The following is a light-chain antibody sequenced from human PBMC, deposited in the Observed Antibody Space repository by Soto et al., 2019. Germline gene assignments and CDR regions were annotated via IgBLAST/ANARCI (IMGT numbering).Light chain of an antibody. CDR3: QQRSNWPPLT. CDR2: DAS. CDR1: QSVSTY. J-gene: IGKJ4*01. Sequence: EIVLSQSPATLSLSPGERATRSCRASQSVSTYLAWYQQKPGQAPRLLIYDASNRATGIPTRFSGSGSGTDFTLTISNLEPEDFAVYYCQQRSNWPPLTFGGGTKVEIK. V-gene: IGKV3-11*01.